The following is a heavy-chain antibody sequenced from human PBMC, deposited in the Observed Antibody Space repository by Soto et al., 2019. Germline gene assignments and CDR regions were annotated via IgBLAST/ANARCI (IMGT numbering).Heavy chain of an antibody. D-gene: IGHD3-22*01. CDR1: GFTFSNAW. CDR3: TTDITFSGIVVVPDAFDI. Sequence: PGGSVRLSCAASGFTFSNAWMNWVRQAPGKGLEWVGRIKSKTDGGTTDYAAPVKGRFTISRDDSKNTLYLQMNSLKTEDTAVYHCTTDITFSGIVVVPDAFDIWGQGTMVTVSS. J-gene: IGHJ3*02. V-gene: IGHV3-15*07. CDR2: IKSKTDGGTT.